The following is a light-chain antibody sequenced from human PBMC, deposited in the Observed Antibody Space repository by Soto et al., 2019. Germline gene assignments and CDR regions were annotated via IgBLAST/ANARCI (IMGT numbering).Light chain of an antibody. V-gene: IGLV2-14*01. CDR2: EVS. CDR3: SSYTSSTTQV. J-gene: IGLJ1*01. Sequence: QSALTQPASVSGSPGQSITISCTGTSSDVGGYRYVSWYLQYPGKAPKLMIYEVSNRPSGVSDRFSGSKSGNTASLTISGLQDEDEADYYCSSYTSSTTQVFGTGTKVTVL. CDR1: SSDVGGYRY.